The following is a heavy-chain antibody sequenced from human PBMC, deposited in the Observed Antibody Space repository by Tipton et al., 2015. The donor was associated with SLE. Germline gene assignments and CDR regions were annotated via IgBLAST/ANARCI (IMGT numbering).Heavy chain of an antibody. J-gene: IGHJ2*01. D-gene: IGHD6-13*01. CDR1: NGSISSYF. V-gene: IGHV4-4*08. CDR2: IYASGSR. Sequence: TLSLTCTVSNGSISSYFWSWIRQSPRKGLEWIAYIYASGSRSYNPSLRGRVSMSVDTSKNQFSLKLTSVTAADTALYYCAGSWDDNEGWYFDLWGRGTLVTVSS. CDR3: AGSWDDNEGWYFDL.